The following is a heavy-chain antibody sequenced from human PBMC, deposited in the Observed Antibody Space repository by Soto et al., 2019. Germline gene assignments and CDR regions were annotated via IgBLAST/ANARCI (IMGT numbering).Heavy chain of an antibody. CDR3: ARDRDGYYYYMDV. D-gene: IGHD3-10*01. CDR1: GFTFSSYG. CDR2: IWYDGSNK. J-gene: IGHJ6*03. V-gene: IGHV3-33*01. Sequence: QVQLVESGGGVVQPGRSLRLSCAASGFTFSSYGMHWVRQAPGKGLEWVAVIWYDGSNKYYADSVKGRFTISRDNSKDTLYLQMNSLRAEYTAVYYCARDRDGYYYYMDVWGKGTTVTVSS.